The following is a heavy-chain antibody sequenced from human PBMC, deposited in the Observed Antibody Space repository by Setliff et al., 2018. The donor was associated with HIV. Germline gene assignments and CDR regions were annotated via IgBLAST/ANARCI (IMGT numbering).Heavy chain of an antibody. D-gene: IGHD3-3*01. Sequence: SETLSLTCTVSGGSISSYYWSWIRQPPGKGLEWIGYIYTSGSTNYNPSLKSRVIISVDMSKNQFSLNLNSVTAADTALYFCARARANFWTTRVQYYFDYWGQGILVTVSS. J-gene: IGHJ4*02. CDR2: IYTSGST. V-gene: IGHV4-4*08. CDR3: ARARANFWTTRVQYYFDY. CDR1: GGSISSYY.